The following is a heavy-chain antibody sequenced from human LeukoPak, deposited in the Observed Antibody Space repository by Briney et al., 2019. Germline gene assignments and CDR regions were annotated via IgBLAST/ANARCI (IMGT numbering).Heavy chain of an antibody. CDR3: ARGGGPYESTGFFAGPFDY. D-gene: IGHD6-19*01. V-gene: IGHV1-69*05. CDR2: LILIFGSA. J-gene: IGHJ4*02. Sequence: ASVKVSCKASGDTFSTNAISWVRQAPGQGLEWMGGLILIFGSAHYAQKLQGRVTITTDESTSTTYMVLSSLTSDDTAIYYCARGGGPYESTGFFAGPFDYWGQGTLVTVAS. CDR1: GDTFSTNA.